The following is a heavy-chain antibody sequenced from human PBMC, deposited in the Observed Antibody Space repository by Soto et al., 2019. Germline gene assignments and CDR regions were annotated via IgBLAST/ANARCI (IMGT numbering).Heavy chain of an antibody. CDR2: IIPIFGTA. D-gene: IGHD3-10*01. Sequence: SVKVSCKASGGTFSSYAISWVRQAPGQGLEWMGGIIPIFGTANYAQKFQGRVTITADESTSTAYMELSSLRSEDTAVYYCAREAPVFRYGSGTEYSFDYWGHGLLVTVSS. CDR3: AREAPVFRYGSGTEYSFDY. J-gene: IGHJ4*01. V-gene: IGHV1-69*13. CDR1: GGTFSSYA.